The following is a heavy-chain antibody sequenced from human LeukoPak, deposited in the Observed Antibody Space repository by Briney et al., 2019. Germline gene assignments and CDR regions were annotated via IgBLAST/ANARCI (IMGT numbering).Heavy chain of an antibody. CDR2: ISSSGGTI. J-gene: IGHJ3*02. D-gene: IGHD6-19*01. CDR1: GFTFSDYY. Sequence: GGSLRLSCAASGFTFSDYYMSWIRQAPGKGLEWVSYISSSGGTIYYADSVKGRFTISRDNAKNSLYLQMNSLRAEDTAVYYCARDRRSSGWDAFDIWGQGTMVTVSS. V-gene: IGHV3-11*01. CDR3: ARDRRSSGWDAFDI.